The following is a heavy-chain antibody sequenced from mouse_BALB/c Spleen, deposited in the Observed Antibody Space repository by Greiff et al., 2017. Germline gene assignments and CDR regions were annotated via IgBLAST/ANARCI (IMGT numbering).Heavy chain of an antibody. CDR1: GFTFSSYT. Sequence: EVQLVESGGGLVKPGGSLKLSCAASGFTFSSYTMSWVRQTPEKRLEWVATISSGGSYTYYPDSVKGRFTISRDNAKNTLYLQMSSLKSEDTAMYYCTRDDHHYGPYYFDYWGQGTTLTVSS. CDR2: ISSGGSYT. CDR3: TRDDHHYGPYYFDY. V-gene: IGHV5-6-4*01. J-gene: IGHJ2*01. D-gene: IGHD1-2*01.